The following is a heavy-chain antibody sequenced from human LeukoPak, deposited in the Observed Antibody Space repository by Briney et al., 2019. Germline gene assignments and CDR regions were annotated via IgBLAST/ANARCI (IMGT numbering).Heavy chain of an antibody. CDR1: GYSFTSYW. V-gene: IGHV5-51*01. CDR2: IYPGDSDT. J-gene: IGHJ4*02. CDR3: ARHRMVRGVINYFDY. D-gene: IGHD3-10*01. Sequence: GESLKISFKGSGYSFTSYWIGWVRQMPGKGLEWMGIIYPGDSDTRYSPSFQGQVTISADKSISTAYLQWSSLKASDTAMYYCARHRMVRGVINYFDYWGQGTLVTVSS.